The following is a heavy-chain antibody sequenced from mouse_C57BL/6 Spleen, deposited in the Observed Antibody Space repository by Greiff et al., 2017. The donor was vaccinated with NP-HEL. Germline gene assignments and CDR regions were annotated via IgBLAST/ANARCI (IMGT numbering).Heavy chain of an antibody. D-gene: IGHD2-3*01. Sequence: EVKVVESEGGLVQPGSSMKLSCTASGFTFSDYYMALVRQVPEKGLEWVANINYDGSSTYYLDSLKSRFIISRDNAKNILYLQMSSLKSEDTATYYCAREDGNWYFDVWGTGTTVTVSS. CDR3: AREDGNWYFDV. CDR2: INYDGSST. CDR1: GFTFSDYY. J-gene: IGHJ1*03. V-gene: IGHV5-16*01.